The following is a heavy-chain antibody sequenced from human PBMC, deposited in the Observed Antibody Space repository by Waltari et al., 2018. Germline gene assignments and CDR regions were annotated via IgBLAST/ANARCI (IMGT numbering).Heavy chain of an antibody. Sequence: EVQLVESGGGLVQPGGSLRLSCAASGFTFSSYSMNWVRQAPGKGLEWVSYISSSSSTIYYADSVKGRFTISRDNAKNSLYLQMNSLRAEDTAVYYYARDFGDYGDYDNPYYYYYYMDVWGKGTTVTVSS. V-gene: IGHV3-48*04. J-gene: IGHJ6*03. CDR1: GFTFSSYS. CDR3: ARDFGDYGDYDNPYYYYYYMDV. CDR2: ISSSSSTI. D-gene: IGHD4-17*01.